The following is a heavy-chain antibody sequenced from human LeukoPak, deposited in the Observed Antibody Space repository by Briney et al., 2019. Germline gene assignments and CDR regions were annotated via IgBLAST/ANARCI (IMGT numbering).Heavy chain of an antibody. CDR2: TYYRSKWYN. Sequence: SQTLSLTCALSGDSVSSNSAAWNWIRQSPSRGLEWLGRTYYRSKWYNDYAVSVKSRITINPDTSKNQFSLQLNSVTPEDTAVYYCARDVCSGGSCYRYFDYWGQGTLVTVSS. V-gene: IGHV6-1*01. D-gene: IGHD2-15*01. CDR1: GDSVSSNSAA. CDR3: ARDVCSGGSCYRYFDY. J-gene: IGHJ4*02.